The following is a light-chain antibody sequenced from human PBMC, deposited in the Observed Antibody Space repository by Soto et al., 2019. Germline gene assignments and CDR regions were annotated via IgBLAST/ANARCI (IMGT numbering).Light chain of an antibody. J-gene: IGKJ1*01. CDR2: GAS. CDR1: QSVSSNY. CDR3: QQYGSSGT. Sequence: EIVMTQSPGTLSLSPGETATLSCRASQSVSSNYVAWFHQKPGQAPRPLIYGASNRATGIPDRFSGSGSGTDFTLTISRLEPEDFAVYYCQQYGSSGTFGQGTKVDIK. V-gene: IGKV3-20*01.